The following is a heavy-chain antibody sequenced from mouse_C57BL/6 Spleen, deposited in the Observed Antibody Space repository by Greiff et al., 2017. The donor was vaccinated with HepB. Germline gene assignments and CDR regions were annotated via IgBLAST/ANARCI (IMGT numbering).Heavy chain of an antibody. D-gene: IGHD2-4*01. CDR3: APIYYDHEGFAY. J-gene: IGHJ3*01. V-gene: IGHV1-64*01. Sequence: QVQLQQSGAELVKPGASVKLSCKASGYTFTSYWMHWVKQRPGQGLEWIGMIHPNSGSTNYNEKFKSKATLTVDKSSSTAYMQLSSLTSEDSAVYYCAPIYYDHEGFAYWGQGTLVTVSA. CDR1: GYTFTSYW. CDR2: IHPNSGST.